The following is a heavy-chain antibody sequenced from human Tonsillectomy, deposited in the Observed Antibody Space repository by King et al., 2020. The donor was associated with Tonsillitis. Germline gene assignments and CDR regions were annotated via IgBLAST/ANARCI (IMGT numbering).Heavy chain of an antibody. D-gene: IGHD3-16*02. J-gene: IGHJ3*02. V-gene: IGHV3-30-3*01. CDR3: ARDLPYDHVWGTYRPGAFDI. CDR2: ISYDGSNK. Sequence: VQLVESGGGVVQPGRSLRLSCAASGFSFSSYAMHWVRQAPGKGLEWVAVISYDGSNKYFADSVKGRFTTSRDNSKNTLYLQINILRVEDTAVYYCARDLPYDHVWGTYRPGAFDIWGQGTMVTVSS. CDR1: GFSFSSYA.